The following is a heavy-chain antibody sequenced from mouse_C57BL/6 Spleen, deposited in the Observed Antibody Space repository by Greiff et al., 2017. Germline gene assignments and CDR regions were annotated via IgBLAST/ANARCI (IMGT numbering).Heavy chain of an antibody. J-gene: IGHJ1*03. D-gene: IGHD1-1*01. CDR3: ARGGYYGSSPWYFEV. CDR1: GYTFTSYT. Sequence: QVQLQQSGAELARPGASVKMSCKASGYTFTSYTMHWVKQRPGQGLAWIGYINPSSGYTKYNQKFKDKATLTADKSSSTAYMQLSSLTSEDSAVYYCARGGYYGSSPWYFEVWGTGTTVTVSS. CDR2: INPSSGYT. V-gene: IGHV1-4*01.